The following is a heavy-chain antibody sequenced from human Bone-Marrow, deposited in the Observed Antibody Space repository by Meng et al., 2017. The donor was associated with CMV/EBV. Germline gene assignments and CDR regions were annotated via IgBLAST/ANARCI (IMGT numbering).Heavy chain of an antibody. J-gene: IGHJ4*02. CDR2: ISPYNGDT. Sequence: ASVKVSCKASGGTFSSYAISWVRQAPGQGLEWMGWISPYNGDTNYAPSLQARVTLTADTSTSTAYMDLRSLRSDDTAVYYCATGPTHENFDFWGQGTLVTVSS. V-gene: IGHV1-18*01. CDR3: ATGPTHENFDF. CDR1: GGTFSSYA. D-gene: IGHD2/OR15-2a*01.